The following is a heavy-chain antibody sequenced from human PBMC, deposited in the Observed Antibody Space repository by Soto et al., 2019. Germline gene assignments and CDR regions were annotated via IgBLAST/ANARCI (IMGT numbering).Heavy chain of an antibody. CDR3: ARVYIVVVPAAMVPGY. CDR2: INPNSGGT. D-gene: IGHD2-2*01. J-gene: IGHJ4*02. V-gene: IGHV1-2*02. Sequence: ASVKVSCKASGYTFTGYYMHWVRQAPGQGLEWMGWINPNSGGTNYAQKFQGRVTMTRDTSISTAYMELSRLRSDDTAVYYCARVYIVVVPAAMVPGYWAQATLVTVSS. CDR1: GYTFTGYY.